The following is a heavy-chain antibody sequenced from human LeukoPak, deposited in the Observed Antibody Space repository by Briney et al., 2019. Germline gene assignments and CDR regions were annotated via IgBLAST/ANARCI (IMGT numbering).Heavy chain of an antibody. V-gene: IGHV1-2*02. J-gene: IGHJ4*02. Sequence: GASVKVSCKASGYTFSGYYMHWVRQAPGQGLEWMGWINPNSGGTKYVQKFQGRVTMTRDTSISTAYMELSRLRSDDTAVYYCASGSLASYFDYWGQGTLVTVSS. CDR3: ASGSLASYFDY. CDR2: INPNSGGT. D-gene: IGHD3-16*01. CDR1: GYTFSGYY.